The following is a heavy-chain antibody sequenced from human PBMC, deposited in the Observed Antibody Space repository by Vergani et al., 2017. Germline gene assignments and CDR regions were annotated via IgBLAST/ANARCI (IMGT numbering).Heavy chain of an antibody. J-gene: IGHJ4*02. Sequence: QVQLQESGPGLVKPSETLSLTCTVSGGSISSYYWSWIRQPPGKGLEWIGYIYYSGSTNYNPSLKSRVTISVDTSKNQFSLKLSSVTAADTAVYYCARDGGYGDYPPDYWGQGTLVTVSS. CDR2: IYYSGST. D-gene: IGHD4-17*01. CDR3: ARDGGYGDYPPDY. V-gene: IGHV4-59*12. CDR1: GGSISSYY.